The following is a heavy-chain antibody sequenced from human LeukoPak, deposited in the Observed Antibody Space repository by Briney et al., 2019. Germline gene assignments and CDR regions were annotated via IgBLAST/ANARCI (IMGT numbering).Heavy chain of an antibody. D-gene: IGHD4-17*01. CDR3: ANYVDGDGYFDY. CDR1: GFTFSSYA. J-gene: IGHJ4*02. CDR2: ISGSGGST. Sequence: PGGSLRLSCAASGFTFSSYAMSWVRQAPGKGLEWVSAISGSGGSTYYADSVKGRFTISRDNSKNTLYLQMNSLRAEDTAVYYCANYVDGDGYFDYWGQGTLVTVSS. V-gene: IGHV3-23*01.